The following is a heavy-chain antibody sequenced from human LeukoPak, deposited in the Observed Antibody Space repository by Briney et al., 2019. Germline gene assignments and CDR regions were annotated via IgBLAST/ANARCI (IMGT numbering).Heavy chain of an antibody. V-gene: IGHV3-74*01. CDR1: GFTFSSYW. D-gene: IGHD2-15*01. J-gene: IGHJ4*02. CDR3: ARARYCSGGSCFYFDY. CDR2: INSDGSST. Sequence: GGSLRLSCAASGFTFSSYWMSWVRQAPGKGLVWVSRINSDGSSTSYADSVKGRSTISRDNAKNSLYLQMNSLRAEDTAVYYCARARYCSGGSCFYFDYWGQGTLVTVSS.